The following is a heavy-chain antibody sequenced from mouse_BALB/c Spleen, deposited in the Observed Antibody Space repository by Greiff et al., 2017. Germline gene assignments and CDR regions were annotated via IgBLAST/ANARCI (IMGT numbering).Heavy chain of an antibody. CDR2: IWAGGST. V-gene: IGHV2-9*02. J-gene: IGHJ3*01. CDR1: GFSLTSYG. Sequence: VKLMESGPGLVAPSQSLSITCTVSGFSLTSYGVHWVRQPPGKGLEWLGVIWAGGSTNYNSALMSRLSISKDNSKSQVFLKMNSLQTDDTAMYYCARPGRFAYWGQGTLVTVSA. CDR3: ARPGRFAY.